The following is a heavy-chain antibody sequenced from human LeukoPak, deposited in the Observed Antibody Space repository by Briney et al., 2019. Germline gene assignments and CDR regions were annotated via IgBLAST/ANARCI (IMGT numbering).Heavy chain of an antibody. CDR1: GGSFSGYY. CDR2: IYYSGST. V-gene: IGHV4-59*01. J-gene: IGHJ4*02. D-gene: IGHD1-26*01. CDR3: ARVPYSGSFDY. Sequence: SETLSLTCAVYGGSFSGYYWSWIRQPPGKGLEWIGYIYYSGSTNYNPSLKSRVTISVDTSKNQFSLKLSSVTAADTAVYYCARVPYSGSFDYWGQGTLVTVSS.